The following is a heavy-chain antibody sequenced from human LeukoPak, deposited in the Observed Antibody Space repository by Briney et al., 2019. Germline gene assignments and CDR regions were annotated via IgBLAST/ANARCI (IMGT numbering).Heavy chain of an antibody. CDR3: AKDGSYYNFDY. J-gene: IGHJ4*02. D-gene: IGHD1-26*01. V-gene: IGHV3-23*01. Sequence: GGSLRLFCAASGFTFSSYGMSWVRQAPGKGLEWVSVISGRGGSTDYADSVKGRFTISRDNSKNTLYLQMNSLRAEDTALYYCAKDGSYYNFDYWGQGTLVTVSS. CDR1: GFTFSSYG. CDR2: ISGRGGST.